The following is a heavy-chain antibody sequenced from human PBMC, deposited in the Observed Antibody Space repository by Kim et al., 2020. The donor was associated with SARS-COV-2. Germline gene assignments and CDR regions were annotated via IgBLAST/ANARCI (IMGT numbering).Heavy chain of an antibody. CDR2: INHSGST. Sequence: SETLSLTCAVYGGSFSGYYWSWIRQPPGKGLEWIGEINHSGSTNYNPSLKSRVTISVDTSKNQFSLKLSSVTAADTAVYYCARRRTGHIVVVTAIRPPANWFDPWGQGTLVTVSS. V-gene: IGHV4-34*01. CDR3: ARRRTGHIVVVTAIRPPANWFDP. J-gene: IGHJ5*02. D-gene: IGHD2-21*02. CDR1: GGSFSGYY.